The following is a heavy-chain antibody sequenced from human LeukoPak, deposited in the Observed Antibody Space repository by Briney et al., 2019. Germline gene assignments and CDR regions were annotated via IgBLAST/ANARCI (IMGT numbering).Heavy chain of an antibody. CDR2: IYHSGGT. CDR3: ARRVAARPLWYFDY. J-gene: IGHJ4*02. CDR1: GYSISSGYY. V-gene: IGHV4-38-2*01. D-gene: IGHD6-6*01. Sequence: ETLSLTCAVSGYSISSGYYWGWIRQPPGKGLEWIGGIYHSGGTYYNPSLKSRVTISVDTSKNQFSLKLSSVTAADTAVYYCARRVAARPLWYFDYWGQGTLVTVSS.